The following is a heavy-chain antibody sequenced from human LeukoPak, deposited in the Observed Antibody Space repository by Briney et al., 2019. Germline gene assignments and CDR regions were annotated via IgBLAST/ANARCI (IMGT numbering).Heavy chain of an antibody. V-gene: IGHV4-59*12. Sequence: PSETLSLTCTVPGGSISSYYWSWIRQPPGKGLEWIGYIYYSGTTNYNPSLKSRVTISVDTSKNQFSLKLSSVTAADTAVYYCAGSGPRYYYGMDVWGQGTTVTVSS. CDR3: AGSGPRYYYGMDV. CDR2: IYYSGTT. D-gene: IGHD3-10*01. J-gene: IGHJ6*02. CDR1: GGSISSYY.